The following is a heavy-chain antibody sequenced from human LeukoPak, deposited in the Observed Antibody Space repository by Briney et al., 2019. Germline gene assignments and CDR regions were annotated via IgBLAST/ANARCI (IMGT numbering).Heavy chain of an antibody. CDR2: IYTSGIT. J-gene: IGHJ6*03. Sequence: PSETLSLTCTVSGGSITSGNYYWTWIRQPAGKGLEWIGRIYTSGITNYNPSLTSRVTISLDTSKNQISLRLSSVTAADTAVYYCARGIQTYSSSWYGPYYYYMDVWGKGTTVTISS. V-gene: IGHV4-61*02. D-gene: IGHD6-13*01. CDR1: GGSITSGNYY. CDR3: ARGIQTYSSSWYGPYYYYMDV.